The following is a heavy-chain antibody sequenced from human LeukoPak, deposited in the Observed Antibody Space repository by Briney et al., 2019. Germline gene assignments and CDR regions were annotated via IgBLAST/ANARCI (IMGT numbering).Heavy chain of an antibody. CDR1: GGTFSSYA. CDR3: ARGHVLSGYHSLFDF. D-gene: IGHD3-22*01. V-gene: IGHV1-8*02. Sequence: ASVKVSCKASGGTFSSYAISWVRQATGQGLEWLGWMNPNSPNTGYSQKFQGRVTMTRDTSINTAYMELSSLRSEDTAVYFCARGHVLSGYHSLFDFWGQGTLVTVSS. CDR2: MNPNSPNT. J-gene: IGHJ4*02.